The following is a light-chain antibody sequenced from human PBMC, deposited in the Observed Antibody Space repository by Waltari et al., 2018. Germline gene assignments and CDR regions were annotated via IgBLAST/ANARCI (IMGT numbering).Light chain of an antibody. CDR3: SSYTSSSTPV. CDR2: EVS. Sequence: QSALTQPPSVSGSPGQSVTISCTGTSSDVGSYNRVSWYQQPPRTAPKLMIYEVSNRPSGVPDRFSGCKSGNTAFLTISGLQAEDEADYYCSSYTSSSTPVFGGGTK. J-gene: IGLJ2*01. V-gene: IGLV2-18*02. CDR1: SSDVGSYNR.